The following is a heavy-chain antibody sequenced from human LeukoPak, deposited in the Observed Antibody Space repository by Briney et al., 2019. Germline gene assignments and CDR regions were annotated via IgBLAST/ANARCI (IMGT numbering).Heavy chain of an antibody. CDR2: IFHSGNT. V-gene: IGHV4-38-2*01. J-gene: IGHJ4*02. CDR3: ASPRGTYIDY. D-gene: IGHD3-16*01. CDR1: GYSISSGYF. Sequence: SETLTLTCAVSGYSISSGYFWGWMRQSPTKAREWIGSIFHSGNTYYNPSLKSRVTLSVDASKNEFSLRLTSVTAEDTAMYYCASPRGTYIDYWGQGTLVTVSS.